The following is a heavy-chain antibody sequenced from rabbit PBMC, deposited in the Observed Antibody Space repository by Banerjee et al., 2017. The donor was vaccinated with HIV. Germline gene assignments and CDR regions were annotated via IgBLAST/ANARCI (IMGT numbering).Heavy chain of an antibody. CDR3: ARDAGSGAYIDGYFNL. CDR1: GFSFSSYYY. Sequence: QEQLEESGGDLVKPGASLTLTCTASGFSFSSYYYMYWVRQAPGKGLEWIACIYAGNSGSTWYASWAKGRFTISKTSSTTVTLQMTSLTAADTATYLCARDAGSGAYIDGYFNLWGPGTLVTVS. J-gene: IGHJ4*01. CDR2: IYAGNSGST. V-gene: IGHV1S45*01. D-gene: IGHD8-1*01.